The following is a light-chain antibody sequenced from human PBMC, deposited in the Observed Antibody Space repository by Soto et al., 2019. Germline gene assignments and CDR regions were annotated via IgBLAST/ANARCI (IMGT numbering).Light chain of an antibody. CDR1: SFNIGSNP. J-gene: IGLJ3*02. CDR2: SND. V-gene: IGLV1-44*01. CDR3: AAWDDSLAGPV. Sequence: QSVLTQPPSASGTPGQRVTISCSGSSFNIGSNPVNWYQQLPGTAPKLLIYSNDHRPSGVPDRFSGSKSGTSASLAISGLQSEDEADYYCAAWDDSLAGPVFGGGTKVTVL.